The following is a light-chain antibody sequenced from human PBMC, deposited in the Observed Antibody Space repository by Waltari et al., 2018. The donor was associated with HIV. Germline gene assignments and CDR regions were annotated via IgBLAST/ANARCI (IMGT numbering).Light chain of an antibody. J-gene: IGLJ3*02. Sequence: QSALTQPPSASGSLGQSVTISCTGSSSDIGAYDSVSWFQQHPRSAPKLLLYEVTRRPSTVAERFSGSGSGSTAFLTVAGLQPDDEATYFCSSYGDSLRVLFGGGTNVTVL. CDR1: SSDIGAYDS. V-gene: IGLV2-8*01. CDR2: EVT. CDR3: SSYGDSLRVL.